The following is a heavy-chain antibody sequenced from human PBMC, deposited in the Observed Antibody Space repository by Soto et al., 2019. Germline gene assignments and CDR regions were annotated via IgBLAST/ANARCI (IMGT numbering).Heavy chain of an antibody. D-gene: IGHD3-22*01. CDR3: ARDPNDSSAYYHHYYYGMDV. CDR1: GYSFTSYG. J-gene: IGHJ6*02. V-gene: IGHV1-3*01. Sequence: ASVKVSCKGCGYSFTSYGIHWVRQPPGQRVEWTGRINAGNGNTKYTEKFQGRVTITRDTSASRAYLELSSLISEDTAVYYCARDPNDSSAYYHHYYYGMDVWGQGTTVTVSS. CDR2: INAGNGNT.